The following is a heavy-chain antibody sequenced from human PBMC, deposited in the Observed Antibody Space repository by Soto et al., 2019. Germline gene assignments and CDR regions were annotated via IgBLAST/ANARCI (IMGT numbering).Heavy chain of an antibody. D-gene: IGHD3-3*01. V-gene: IGHV1-8*01. CDR2: MNPEGGKT. CDR1: GYTFASYD. CDR3: ATGNVRGVLRFLEWLGPPYYYYGMDV. J-gene: IGHJ6*02. Sequence: ASVKVSCKASGYTFASYDIKWVRQATGQGLEWMGWMNPEGGKTGYAQKFQGRVTMTKNTSTDTAYMELSSLRSEDTAVYYCATGNVRGVLRFLEWLGPPYYYYGMDVWGQGTTVTVSS.